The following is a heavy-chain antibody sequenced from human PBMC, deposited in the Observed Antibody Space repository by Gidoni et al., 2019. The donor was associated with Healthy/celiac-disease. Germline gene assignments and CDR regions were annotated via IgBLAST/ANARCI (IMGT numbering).Heavy chain of an antibody. CDR1: GFTFSSYA. CDR3: AKDREDIVLVPAAMKDY. D-gene: IGHD2-2*01. CDR2: ISGSGGST. V-gene: IGHV3-23*01. Sequence: EVQLLESGGGLVQPGGSLRLSCAASGFTFSSYAMSWVRQAPGKGLEWVSAISGSGGSTYYADSVKGRFTISRDNSKNTLYLQMNSLRAEDTAVYYCAKDREDIVLVPAAMKDYWGQGTLVTVSS. J-gene: IGHJ4*02.